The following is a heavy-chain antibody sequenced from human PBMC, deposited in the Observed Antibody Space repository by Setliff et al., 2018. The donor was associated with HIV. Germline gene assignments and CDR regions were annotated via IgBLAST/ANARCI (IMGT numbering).Heavy chain of an antibody. CDR1: GNTYITYG. J-gene: IGHJ4*02. V-gene: IGHV1-18*04. D-gene: IGHD3-22*01. CDR3: ARDHYYDSSGY. CDR2: ISANTGNT. Sequence: GASVKVSCKASGNTYITYGFSWVRQAPGQGLEWMGWISANTGNTNYAQKFQGRVTMTTDTSTTTAYMELRRLRSDDTAMYYCARDHYYDSSGYWGQGTLVTVSS.